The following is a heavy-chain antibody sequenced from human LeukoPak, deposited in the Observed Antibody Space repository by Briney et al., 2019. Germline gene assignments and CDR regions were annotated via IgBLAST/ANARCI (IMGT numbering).Heavy chain of an antibody. CDR3: ARSYGSGGS. CDR2: INHSGST. D-gene: IGHD3-10*01. V-gene: IGHV4-34*01. J-gene: IGHJ4*02. CDR1: GGSFSGYY. Sequence: PSETLSLTCAVYGGSFSGYYWSWIRQPPGKGLEWIGEINHSGSTNYNPSLKSRVTISVDTSKNQFSLKLSSVTAADTAVYYCARSYGSGGSWGQGTLVTVSS.